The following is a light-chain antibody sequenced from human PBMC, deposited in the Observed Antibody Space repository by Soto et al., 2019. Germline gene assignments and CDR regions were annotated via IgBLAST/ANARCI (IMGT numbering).Light chain of an antibody. CDR2: DAS. CDR3: QQYYSYPQT. J-gene: IGKJ1*01. Sequence: DIQMTQSPSSLSAALGDTVTITCRASQSISTYLNWYQQKPGKAPKVLISDASTLQSGVPSRFSGSGSGTEFTLTISCLQSEDFATYYCQQYYSYPQTFGQGTKVDI. V-gene: IGKV1-39*01. CDR1: QSISTY.